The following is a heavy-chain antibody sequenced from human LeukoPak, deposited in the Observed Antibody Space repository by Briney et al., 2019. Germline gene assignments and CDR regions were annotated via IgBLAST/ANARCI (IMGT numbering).Heavy chain of an antibody. J-gene: IGHJ4*02. CDR1: GYIFTRTG. CDR3: ARGDLRYTHVDY. CDR2: ISPYNGNT. Sequence: ASVKVSCKASGYIFTRTGINWVRQAPGQGLEWMGWISPYNGNTKYAQKFQGRVTVTTDTSTTTAYMDLRSLRSEDTAVYYCARGDLRYTHVDYWGQGTLVTVSS. V-gene: IGHV1-18*04. D-gene: IGHD3-9*01.